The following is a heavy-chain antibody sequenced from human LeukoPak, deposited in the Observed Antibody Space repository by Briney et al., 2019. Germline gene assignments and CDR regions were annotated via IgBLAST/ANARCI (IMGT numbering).Heavy chain of an antibody. CDR2: INHSGST. V-gene: IGHV4-34*01. D-gene: IGHD3-22*01. CDR3: ARESRAGYYDSSGYYYVYAFDI. CDR1: GGSFSGYY. Sequence: SETLSLTCAVYGGSFSGYYWSWIRQPPGKGLEWIGEINHSGSTNYNPSLKNRVTISVDTSKNQFSLKLSSVTAADTAVYYCARESRAGYYDSSGYYYVYAFDIWGQGTMVTVSS. J-gene: IGHJ3*02.